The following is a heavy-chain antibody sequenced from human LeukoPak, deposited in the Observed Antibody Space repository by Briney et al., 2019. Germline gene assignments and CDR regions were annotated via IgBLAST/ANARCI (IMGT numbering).Heavy chain of an antibody. CDR1: GFSSTNYG. V-gene: IGHV3-23*01. J-gene: IGHJ4*02. Sequence: GRSLRLSCAAPGFSSTNYGMSWVCQAPRKGLEWVSFISASVSSTHNAGSVKGRFTITRDNSKNTIHLQINSLRAEDTATYYCAKGAQYDFWSGYTIEYFDVWGQGTLVSVSS. CDR3: AKGAQYDFWSGYTIEYFDV. D-gene: IGHD3-3*01. CDR2: ISASVSST.